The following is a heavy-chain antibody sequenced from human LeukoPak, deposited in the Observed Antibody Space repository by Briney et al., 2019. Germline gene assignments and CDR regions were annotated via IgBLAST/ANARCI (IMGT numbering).Heavy chain of an antibody. V-gene: IGHV4-61*01. CDR1: GGSFSSGSYY. CDR2: IYYSGST. D-gene: IGHD1-26*01. Sequence: SETLSLTCTVSGGSFSSGSYYWSWIRQPPGKGLEWIGYIYYSGSTNYNPSLKSRVTISVDTSKDQFSLKLSSVTAADTAIYYCARGGSYYLYAFDVWGQGTMVTVSS. CDR3: ARGGSYYLYAFDV. J-gene: IGHJ3*01.